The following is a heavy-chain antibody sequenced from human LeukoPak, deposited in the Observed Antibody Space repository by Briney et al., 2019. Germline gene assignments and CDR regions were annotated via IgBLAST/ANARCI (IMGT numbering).Heavy chain of an antibody. CDR2: IIPIFGTA. D-gene: IGHD4-11*01. CDR1: GGTFSSYA. Sequence: SVKVSCKASGGTFSSYAISWVRQAPGQGLEWMGGIIPIFGTANYAQKFQGRVTITADESTSTAYMELSSLRSEDTAVYYCALPTTNYYYYMDVWGKGTTVTVSS. CDR3: ALPTTNYYYYMDV. V-gene: IGHV1-69*13. J-gene: IGHJ6*03.